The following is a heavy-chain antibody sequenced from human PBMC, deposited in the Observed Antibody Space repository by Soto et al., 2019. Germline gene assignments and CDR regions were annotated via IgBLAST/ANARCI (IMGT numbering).Heavy chain of an antibody. CDR3: AREPNLAAAGPYYYYGMDV. CDR2: INPNSGGT. J-gene: IGHJ6*02. CDR1: GYTFTGYY. Sequence: QVQLVQSGAEVKKPGASVKVSCKASGYTFTGYYMHWVRQAPGQGLEWMGWINPNSGGTNYAQKFQGWVTMTRDTSISTAYMELSRLRSDDTAVYYCAREPNLAAAGPYYYYGMDVWGLGTTVTVSS. V-gene: IGHV1-2*04. D-gene: IGHD6-13*01.